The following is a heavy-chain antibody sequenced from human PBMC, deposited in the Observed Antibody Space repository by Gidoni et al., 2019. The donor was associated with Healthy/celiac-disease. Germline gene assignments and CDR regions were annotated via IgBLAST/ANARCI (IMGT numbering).Heavy chain of an antibody. V-gene: IGHV3-30*18. CDR2: ISYDGSNK. Sequence: LEWVAVISYDGSNKYYADSVKGRFTISRDNSKNTLYLQMNSLRAEDTAVYYCAKDSNSLNFDYWGQGTLVTVSS. CDR3: AKDSNSLNFDY. J-gene: IGHJ4*02.